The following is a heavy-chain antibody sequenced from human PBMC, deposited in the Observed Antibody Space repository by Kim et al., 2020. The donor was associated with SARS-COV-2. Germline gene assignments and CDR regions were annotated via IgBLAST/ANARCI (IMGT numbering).Heavy chain of an antibody. Sequence: GGSLRLSCAASGFTFSDYYMSWIRQAPGKGLEWVSYISSSSSYTNYADSVKGRFTISRDNAKNSLYLQMNSLRAEDTAVYYCARAGGIAAEKDSGSYYYGMDVWGQGTTVTVSS. CDR3: ARAGGIAAEKDSGSYYYGMDV. J-gene: IGHJ6*02. CDR1: GFTFSDYY. V-gene: IGHV3-11*05. D-gene: IGHD6-13*01. CDR2: ISSSSSYT.